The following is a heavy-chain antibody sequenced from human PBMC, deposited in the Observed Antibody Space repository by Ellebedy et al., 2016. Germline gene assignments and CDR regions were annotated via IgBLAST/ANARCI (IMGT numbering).Heavy chain of an antibody. D-gene: IGHD4-17*01. CDR3: ARVGYGDYYFDY. V-gene: IGHV1-3*01. J-gene: IGHJ4*02. Sequence: ASVKVSCKASGYTFTSYTMHWVRQAPGQRLGWMGWINAGNGNTKYSQKFQGRVTITRDTSSSTAYMELSSLRSEDTAVYYCARVGYGDYYFDYWGQGTLVTVSS. CDR2: INAGNGNT. CDR1: GYTFTSYT.